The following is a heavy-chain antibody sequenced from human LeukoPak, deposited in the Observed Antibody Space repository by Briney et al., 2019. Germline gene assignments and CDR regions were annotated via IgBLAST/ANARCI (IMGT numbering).Heavy chain of an antibody. CDR1: GGSISSSSYY. CDR2: IYYSGST. V-gene: IGHV4-39*01. J-gene: IGHJ5*02. D-gene: IGHD3-10*01. Sequence: PSETLSLTCTVSGGSISSSSYYWGWIRQPPGKGLEWIGSIYYSGSTYYNPSLKSRVTISVDTSKNQFSLKLSSVTAADTAVYYCARGRYYYGSGRNHNWFDPWGHGTLVTVSS. CDR3: ARGRYYYGSGRNHNWFDP.